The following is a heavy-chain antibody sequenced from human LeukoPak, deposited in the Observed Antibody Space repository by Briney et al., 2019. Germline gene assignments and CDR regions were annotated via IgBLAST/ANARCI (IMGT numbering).Heavy chain of an antibody. J-gene: IGHJ4*02. CDR3: ARGDVFIDYFDY. D-gene: IGHD2-21*01. Sequence: GGSLRLSCAASGFTCSSYGMHWVRQAPGKGLEWVAVIWYDGSNKYFADSVKGRFTISRDNSKNTLYLQMNSLRAEDTAVYYCARGDVFIDYFDYWGQGTLVTVSS. V-gene: IGHV3-33*01. CDR2: IWYDGSNK. CDR1: GFTCSSYG.